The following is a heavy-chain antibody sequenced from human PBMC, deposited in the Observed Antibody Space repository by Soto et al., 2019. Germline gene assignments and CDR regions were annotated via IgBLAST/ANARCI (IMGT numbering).Heavy chain of an antibody. CDR2: MSSDERNK. CDR3: TRVYYDFWSAPKNAMDV. V-gene: IGHV3-30*04. Sequence: PGGSLRLSCAASGFIFSNYAMHWVRQAPGKGLEWVAVMSSDERNKYYADSVKGRFTISRDISKNTLYLQMDSLRAEDTAMYYCTRVYYDFWSAPKNAMDVWGQGTTVTVSS. J-gene: IGHJ6*02. CDR1: GFIFSNYA. D-gene: IGHD3-3*01.